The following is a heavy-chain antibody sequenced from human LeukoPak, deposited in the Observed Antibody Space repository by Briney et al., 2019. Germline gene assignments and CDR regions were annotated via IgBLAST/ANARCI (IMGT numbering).Heavy chain of an antibody. CDR1: GFTFSSYW. CDR3: ARGAARLGSDC. V-gene: IGHV3-74*01. Sequence: GGSLRLSCAASGFTFSSYWMHWVRQAPGKGLAWVSRINSDGSSTIYADSVKGRFTISRDNAKNTLYLQMNSLRAEDTAVYYCARGAARLGSDCWGQGTLVTVSS. D-gene: IGHD6-6*01. CDR2: INSDGSST. J-gene: IGHJ4*02.